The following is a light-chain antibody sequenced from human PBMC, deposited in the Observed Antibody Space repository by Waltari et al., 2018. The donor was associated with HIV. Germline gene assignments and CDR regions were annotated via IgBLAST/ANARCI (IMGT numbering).Light chain of an antibody. CDR3: AACDDSLSARSV. CDR1: SSNIGRNY. Sequence: QSVLTQPPSASGTPGQRVTISCSGSSSNIGRNYVYWYQQLPGTAPKLLIYRNKPRPPGVSDLFSGSKSGTSASRSSSGLRSEDEADYYCAACDDSLSARSVFGGGTMLTVL. CDR2: RNK. J-gene: IGLJ2*01. V-gene: IGLV1-47*01.